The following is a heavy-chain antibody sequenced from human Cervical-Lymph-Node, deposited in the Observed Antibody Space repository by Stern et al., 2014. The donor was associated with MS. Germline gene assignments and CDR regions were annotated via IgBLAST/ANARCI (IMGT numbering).Heavy chain of an antibody. D-gene: IGHD3-22*01. Sequence: QLVESEPEVKKPGTSVKVSCKASGFTFTSSAVQWVRQARGQRLELIGWIVVGSGNTNYAQKFQERVTITRDMSTSTAYMELSSLRSEDTAVYYCAAINDYYDSSGYDAFDIWGQGTMVTVSS. CDR3: AAINDYYDSSGYDAFDI. V-gene: IGHV1-58*01. CDR1: GFTFTSSA. CDR2: IVVGSGNT. J-gene: IGHJ3*02.